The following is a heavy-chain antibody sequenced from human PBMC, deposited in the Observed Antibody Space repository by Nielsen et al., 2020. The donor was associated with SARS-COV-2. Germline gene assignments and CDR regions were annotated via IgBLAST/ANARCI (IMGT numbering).Heavy chain of an antibody. V-gene: IGHV4-39*01. Sequence: SETLSLTCTVSGGSISSSSYYWGWIRQPPGKGLEWIGSIYYSGSTYYNPSLKSRVTISVDTSKNQFSLKLSSVTAADTAVYYCAITYRGWPYNWFDPWGQGTLVTVSS. D-gene: IGHD6-19*01. J-gene: IGHJ5*02. CDR2: IYYSGST. CDR1: GGSISSSSYY. CDR3: AITYRGWPYNWFDP.